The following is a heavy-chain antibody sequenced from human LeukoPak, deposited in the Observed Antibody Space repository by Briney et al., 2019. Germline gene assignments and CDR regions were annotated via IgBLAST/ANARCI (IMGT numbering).Heavy chain of an antibody. Sequence: GASVKVSCKASGYTFTSYGISWVRQAPGQGLEWMGWISAYNDNTNYAQKLQGRVTMTTDTSTSTAYMELRSLRFDDTAVYYCARDQALLGATGILPMDVWGKGTTVTISS. V-gene: IGHV1-18*01. CDR1: GYTFTSYG. CDR2: ISAYNDNT. CDR3: ARDQALLGATGILPMDV. J-gene: IGHJ6*03. D-gene: IGHD1-26*01.